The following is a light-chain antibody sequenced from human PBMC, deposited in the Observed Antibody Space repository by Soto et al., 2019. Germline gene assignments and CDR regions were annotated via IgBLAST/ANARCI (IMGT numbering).Light chain of an antibody. CDR1: SSDVGGYNY. V-gene: IGLV2-14*01. Sequence: QSALTQPASVSGSPGQSITISCTGTSSDVGGYNYVSWYQQHPGIAPKLMIYEVSNRPSGVSNRFSGSKSGNTASLTISGLQAEDEADYYCSSYTSSSTVFGGGTKVTVL. CDR2: EVS. CDR3: SSYTSSSTV. J-gene: IGLJ3*02.